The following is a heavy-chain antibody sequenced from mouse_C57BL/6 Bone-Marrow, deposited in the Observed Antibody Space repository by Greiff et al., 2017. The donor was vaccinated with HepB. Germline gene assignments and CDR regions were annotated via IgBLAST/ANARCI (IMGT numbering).Heavy chain of an antibody. D-gene: IGHD3-2*02. V-gene: IGHV1-62-2*01. J-gene: IGHJ4*01. CDR1: GYTFTEYT. Sequence: QVHVKQSGAELVKPGASVKLSCKASGYTFTEYTIHWVKQRSGQGLEWIGWFYPGSGSIKYNEKFKDKATLTADKSSSTVYIELSRLTSEDSAVYFCTRRSPTAQAPYYAMDYWGQGTSVTVSS. CDR2: FYPGSGSI. CDR3: TRRSPTAQAPYYAMDY.